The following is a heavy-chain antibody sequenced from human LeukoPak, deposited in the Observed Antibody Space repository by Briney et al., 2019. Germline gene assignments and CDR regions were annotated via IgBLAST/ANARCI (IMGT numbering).Heavy chain of an antibody. CDR1: GFVLSDYG. D-gene: IGHD5-24*01. Sequence: PGGSLRLSCAASGFVLSDYGMHWVRQAPGKGLEWVAFVRHDGSNEYYADSVKGRFTISRDNSKSTLFLQMNSLRAEDTAVYYCAKDPRVGSRVATPCHWGQGTLVTVSS. CDR3: AKDPRVGSRVATPCH. CDR2: VRHDGSNE. V-gene: IGHV3-30*02. J-gene: IGHJ4*02.